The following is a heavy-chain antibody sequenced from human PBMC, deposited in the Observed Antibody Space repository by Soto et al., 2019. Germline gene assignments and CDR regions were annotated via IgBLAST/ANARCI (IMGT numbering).Heavy chain of an antibody. CDR2: IIPIFGTA. Sequence: ASVKVSCKASGGTFSSYAISWVRQAPGQGLEWMGGIIPIFGTANYAQKFQGRVTITADKSTSTAYMELSSLRSEDTAVYYCASDLRTIFGVVITFYYYYGMDVWGQGTTVTVSS. J-gene: IGHJ6*02. D-gene: IGHD3-3*01. CDR3: ASDLRTIFGVVITFYYYYGMDV. V-gene: IGHV1-69*06. CDR1: GGTFSSYA.